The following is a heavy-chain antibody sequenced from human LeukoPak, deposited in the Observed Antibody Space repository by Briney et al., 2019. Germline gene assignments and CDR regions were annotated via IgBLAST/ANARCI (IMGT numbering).Heavy chain of an antibody. CDR2: INSDGSST. CDR3: ARDVIPHYYGSGSYYNAYNWFDP. CDR1: GFTFSSYW. D-gene: IGHD3-10*01. V-gene: IGHV3-74*01. J-gene: IGHJ5*02. Sequence: PGGSLRLSCAASGFTFSSYWMHWLRQAPGKGLVWVSRINSDGSSTSYGDSVKGRFTISRDSAKNTLYLQMHSLRAEDTAVYYSARDVIPHYYGSGSYYNAYNWFDPGSQAILVTVSS.